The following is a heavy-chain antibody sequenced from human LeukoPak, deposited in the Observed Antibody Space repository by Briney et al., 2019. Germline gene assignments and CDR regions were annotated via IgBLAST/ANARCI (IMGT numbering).Heavy chain of an antibody. CDR2: IRGDGSMT. CDR1: EFTFSAYW. J-gene: IGHJ4*02. Sequence: GGSLRLSCAASEFTFSAYWMHWVRQAPGKGRVWVSRIRGDGSMTNYADSVKGRFTISRDNAKNTLYLQMNSLRLEDTAVYYCARENLAAAADYWGQGTVVTVSS. V-gene: IGHV3-74*01. CDR3: ARENLAAAADY. D-gene: IGHD6-25*01.